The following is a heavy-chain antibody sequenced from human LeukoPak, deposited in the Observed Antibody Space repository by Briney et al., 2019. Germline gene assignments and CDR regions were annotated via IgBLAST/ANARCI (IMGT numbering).Heavy chain of an antibody. D-gene: IGHD3-10*01. J-gene: IGHJ3*02. CDR3: ARVTLWFEDPNAFDI. V-gene: IGHV4-39*07. Sequence: SETLSLTCTVSGGSISSSSYYWGWIRQPPGKGLEWIGSIYYSGSTYYNPSLKSRVTISVDKSKNQFSLKLTSVTAADTAVYYCARVTLWFEDPNAFDIWGQGTMVTVSS. CDR1: GGSISSSSYY. CDR2: IYYSGST.